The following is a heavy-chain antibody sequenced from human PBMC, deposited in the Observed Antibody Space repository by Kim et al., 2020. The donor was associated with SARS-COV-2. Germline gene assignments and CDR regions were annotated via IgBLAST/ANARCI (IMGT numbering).Heavy chain of an antibody. CDR3: ARGKSYYDILTGYYPNFDF. V-gene: IGHV3-33*01. D-gene: IGHD3-9*01. CDR2: IWYDGSNK. J-gene: IGHJ4*02. Sequence: GGSLRLSCAASGFTFSSYGMHWVRQAPGKGLEWVAVIWYDGSNKYYADSVKGRFTISRDNSKNTLYLQMNSLRAEDTAVYYCARGKSYYDILTGYYPNFDFWGRGTLVTVPS. CDR1: GFTFSSYG.